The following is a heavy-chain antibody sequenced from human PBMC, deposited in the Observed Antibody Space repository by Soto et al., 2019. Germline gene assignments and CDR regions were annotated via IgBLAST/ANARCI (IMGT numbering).Heavy chain of an antibody. J-gene: IGHJ5*02. D-gene: IGHD2-15*01. CDR3: ARSARQDIVEGSWFDP. V-gene: IGHV1-8*01. CDR1: GYTFTSYD. Sequence: QVQLVQSGAEVKKPGASVKVSCKASGYTFTSYDINWVRQATGQGLEWMGWMNPNSGNTGYAQKFQGRVTMTRNTXIXXAYMELSSLRSEDTAVYYCARSARQDIVEGSWFDPWGQGTLVTVSS. CDR2: MNPNSGNT.